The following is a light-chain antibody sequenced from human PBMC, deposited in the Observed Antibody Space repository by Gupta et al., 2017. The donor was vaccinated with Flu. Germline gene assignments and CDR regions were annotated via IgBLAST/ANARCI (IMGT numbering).Light chain of an antibody. Sequence: AWFQQTPGKAPKSLIYGASNLQSGVPSKFSGSGSGTNFTLTINSLQPEDFATYYCHQYNDYPLTFGGGTKVEIK. CDR2: GAS. CDR3: HQYNDYPLT. V-gene: IGKV1-16*02. J-gene: IGKJ4*01.